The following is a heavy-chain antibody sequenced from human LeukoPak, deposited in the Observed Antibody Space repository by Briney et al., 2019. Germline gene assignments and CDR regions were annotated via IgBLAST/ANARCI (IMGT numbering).Heavy chain of an antibody. J-gene: IGHJ4*02. CDR2: IKQDGSEK. D-gene: IGHD2-2*01. CDR1: GLTFSSFA. V-gene: IGHV3-7*01. CDR3: ARAYQLLYYFDY. Sequence: GGSLRLSCATSGLTFSSFAMSWVRQAPGKGLEWVANIKQDGSEKYYVDSVKGRFTISRDNAKNSLYLQMNSLRAEDTAVYYCARAYQLLYYFDYWGQGTLVTVSS.